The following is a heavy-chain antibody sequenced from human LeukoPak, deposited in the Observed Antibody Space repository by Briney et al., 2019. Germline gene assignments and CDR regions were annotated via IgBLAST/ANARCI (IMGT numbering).Heavy chain of an antibody. J-gene: IGHJ6*04. Sequence: GGSLRLSCAASGITFSSYEMNWVRQAPGKGPEWVSYISSSGSTIYYADSVKGRFTISRDNAKNSLYLQMNSLRAEDTAVYYCASGFGELPLYYYYGMDVWGKGTTVTVSS. CDR3: ASGFGELPLYYYYGMDV. D-gene: IGHD3-10*01. V-gene: IGHV3-48*03. CDR2: ISSSGSTI. CDR1: GITFSSYE.